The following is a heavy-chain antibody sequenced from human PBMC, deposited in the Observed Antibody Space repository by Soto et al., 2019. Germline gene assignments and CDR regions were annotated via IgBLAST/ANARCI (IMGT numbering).Heavy chain of an antibody. CDR2: IIPIFGTA. Sequence: QVQLVQSGAEVKKPGSSVKVSCKASGGTFSSYAISWVRQAPGQGLEWMGGIIPIFGTANYAQKFQGRVTITADESTSTAYMELSSLRSEDTAVYYCARGVVSDYSNYYYYGIDVWGQGTTVTVSS. J-gene: IGHJ6*02. D-gene: IGHD4-4*01. CDR3: ARGVVSDYSNYYYYGIDV. CDR1: GGTFSSYA. V-gene: IGHV1-69*01.